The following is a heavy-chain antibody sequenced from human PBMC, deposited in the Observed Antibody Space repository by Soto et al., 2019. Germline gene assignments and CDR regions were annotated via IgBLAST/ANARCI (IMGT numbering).Heavy chain of an antibody. CDR1: GYTFTNYS. Sequence: ASVKVSCKASGYTFTNYSMHWVRHAPGQRLEWMGWINAGNGNTKYSQKFQGRVTITRDTSASTAYMELSSLRSEDTAVYYCARGPLLWGDVWGQGTTVTVSS. CDR3: ARGPLLWGDV. D-gene: IGHD3-10*01. CDR2: INAGNGNT. J-gene: IGHJ6*02. V-gene: IGHV1-3*01.